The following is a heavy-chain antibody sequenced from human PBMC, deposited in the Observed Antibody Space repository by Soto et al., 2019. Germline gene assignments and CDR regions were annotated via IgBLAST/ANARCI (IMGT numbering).Heavy chain of an antibody. CDR2: IIPILGIA. D-gene: IGHD5-12*01. Sequence: SVKVSCKASGGTFSSYTISWVRQAPGQGLEWMGRIIPILGIANYAQKFQGRVTITADKSTSTAYMELSSLRSEDTAVYYCGGGIVATILGYYYMDVWGKGTTVTVSS. CDR3: GGGIVATILGYYYMDV. V-gene: IGHV1-69*02. CDR1: GGTFSSYT. J-gene: IGHJ6*03.